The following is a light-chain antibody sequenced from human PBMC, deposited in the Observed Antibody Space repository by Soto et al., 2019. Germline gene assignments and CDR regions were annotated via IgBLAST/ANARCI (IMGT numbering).Light chain of an antibody. Sequence: EIVLAQSPGTLSLSAGERATLSCRGSQSVSSNYFAWFQQRPGQAPRLLIYGVSTRATGTPDRFSASGSATEFTLNINRLEPEDFAVYYCHQYGASPWTFGQGTKVDI. CDR3: HQYGASPWT. CDR2: GVS. CDR1: QSVSSNY. V-gene: IGKV3-20*01. J-gene: IGKJ1*01.